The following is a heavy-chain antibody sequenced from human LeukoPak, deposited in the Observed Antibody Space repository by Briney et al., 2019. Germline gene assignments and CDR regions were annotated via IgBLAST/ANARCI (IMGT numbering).Heavy chain of an antibody. Sequence: GGSLRLSCAASGFTVSSNYMSWVRQAPGKGLEWVSVIYSSGSTYYADSVKGRFTISRGNSKNTLYLQMNSLRAEDTAVYYCARVRGYSGYEEVGAFDYWGQGTLVTVSS. CDR3: ARVRGYSGYEEVGAFDY. CDR1: GFTVSSNY. D-gene: IGHD5-12*01. V-gene: IGHV3-53*01. J-gene: IGHJ4*02. CDR2: IYSSGST.